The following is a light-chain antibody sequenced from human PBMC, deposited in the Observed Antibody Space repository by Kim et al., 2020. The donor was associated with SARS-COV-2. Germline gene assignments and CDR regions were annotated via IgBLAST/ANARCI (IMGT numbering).Light chain of an antibody. Sequence: SASPGQTASITCSGDKLGDKYACWYQHKPGQSPVLVIYQDSKLPSGIPERFSGSNSGNTATLTISGTQAMDEADYYCQAWDSSTVLFGRLTHLTVL. CDR3: QAWDSSTVL. V-gene: IGLV3-1*01. J-gene: IGLJ2*01. CDR1: KLGDKY. CDR2: QDS.